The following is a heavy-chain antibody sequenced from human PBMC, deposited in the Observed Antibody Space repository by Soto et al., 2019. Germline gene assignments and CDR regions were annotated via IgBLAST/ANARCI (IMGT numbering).Heavy chain of an antibody. CDR1: GGSISSHY. CDR3: AGAPNESTVTRLYYYYGMDV. Sequence: SETLSLTCTVSGGSISSHYWSWIRQPAGKGLEWIGRIYTSGSTNYSPSLKSRVTMSVDTSKNQFSLKLSSVTAADTAVYYCAGAPNESTVTRLYYYYGMDVWGQGTTVTVSS. V-gene: IGHV4-4*07. CDR2: IYTSGST. J-gene: IGHJ6*02. D-gene: IGHD4-17*01.